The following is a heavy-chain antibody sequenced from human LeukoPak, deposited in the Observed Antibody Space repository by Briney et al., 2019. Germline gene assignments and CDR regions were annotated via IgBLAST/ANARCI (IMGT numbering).Heavy chain of an antibody. CDR1: GFTLSRYS. V-gene: IGHV3-21*01. Sequence: GGSLRLSCAASGFTLSRYSMNWVRQAPGKGLEWVSCIGSSSSSIYYADSVKGRFSISRDNAKNSLYLQMNSLRVEDTAVYYCAREGAEEVAKSEAFDIWGQGTMVTVSS. CDR2: IGSSSSSI. J-gene: IGHJ3*02. CDR3: AREGAEEVAKSEAFDI. D-gene: IGHD5-12*01.